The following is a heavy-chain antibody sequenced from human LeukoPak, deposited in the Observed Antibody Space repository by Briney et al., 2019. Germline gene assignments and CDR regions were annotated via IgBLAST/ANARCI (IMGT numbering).Heavy chain of an antibody. V-gene: IGHV3-30*18. J-gene: IGHJ4*02. CDR1: GFTFSSYG. CDR3: AKDDYGGNFAY. CDR2: ISYDGSNK. Sequence: GRSLRLSCAASGFTFSSYGMHWVRQAPGKGLEWVAVISYDGSNKYYADSVKGRFTISRDNSKSTLYLQMNSLRAEDTAVYYCAKDDYGGNFAYWGQGTLVTISS. D-gene: IGHD4-23*01.